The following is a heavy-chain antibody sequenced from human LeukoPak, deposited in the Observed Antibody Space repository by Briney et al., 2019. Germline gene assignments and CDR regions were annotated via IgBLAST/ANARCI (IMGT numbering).Heavy chain of an antibody. D-gene: IGHD3-22*01. V-gene: IGHV4-34*01. CDR2: INPSGRI. J-gene: IGHJ6*03. CDR1: GGSFSGYY. Sequence: SETLSLTCAVYGGSFSGYYWTWIRQAPGKGLEWIGEINPSGRISYNPSLKSRLTISLDASKNQFSLNLRSLTAADTAVYYCARGRQEVSMIVVVMTAVSYYLDVWGKGTTVTVS. CDR3: ARGRQEVSMIVVVMTAVSYYLDV.